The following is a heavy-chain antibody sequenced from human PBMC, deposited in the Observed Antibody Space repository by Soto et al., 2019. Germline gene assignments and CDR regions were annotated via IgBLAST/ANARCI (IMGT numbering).Heavy chain of an antibody. CDR2: ISRSVSTI. D-gene: IGHD2-15*01. V-gene: IGHV3-48*03. CDR1: GFTFSSYD. J-gene: IGHJ6*02. Sequence: GGSLRLSCAASGFTFSSYDMNWVRQAPGKGLEWVSYISRSVSTIYYADSVKGRFTISRDNAKNSLYLQMNGLRAEDTAVYYCARGSQKGYYYGMDVWGQGTTVTVSS. CDR3: ARGSQKGYYYGMDV.